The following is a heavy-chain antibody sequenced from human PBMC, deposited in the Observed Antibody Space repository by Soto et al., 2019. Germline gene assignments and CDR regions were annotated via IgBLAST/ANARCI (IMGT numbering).Heavy chain of an antibody. J-gene: IGHJ4*02. CDR1: GFIFSEST. CDR2: VSTSGRST. CDR3: VKQAHGLDGVAFDY. D-gene: IGHD2-15*01. V-gene: IGHV3-64D*06. Sequence: HPGGSLRLSXSASGFIFSESTIYWVRQVPGKGLEAISAVSTSGRSTYYADSVKDRFTISRDNSKNTLFLQMGSLRPEDTAIYYCVKQAHGLDGVAFDYWGQGTQVTVSS.